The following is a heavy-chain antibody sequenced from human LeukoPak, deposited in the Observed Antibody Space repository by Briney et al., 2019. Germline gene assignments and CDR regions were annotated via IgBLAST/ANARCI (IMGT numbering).Heavy chain of an antibody. CDR3: ARHGYGDYVGNWFDP. CDR1: GGSFSGYY. CDR2: INHSGST. V-gene: IGHV4-34*01. D-gene: IGHD4-17*01. J-gene: IGHJ5*02. Sequence: SETLSLTCAVYGGSFSGYYWSWIRQPPGKGLEWIGEINHSGSTNYNPSLKSRVTISVDTSKNQFSLKLSSVTAADTAVYYCARHGYGDYVGNWFDPWGQGILVTVSS.